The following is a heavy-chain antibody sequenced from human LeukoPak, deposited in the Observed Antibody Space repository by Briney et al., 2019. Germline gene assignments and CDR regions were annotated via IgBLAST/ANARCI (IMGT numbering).Heavy chain of an antibody. V-gene: IGHV4-59*01. J-gene: IGHJ4*02. Sequence: SETLSLTCTVSGGSISSYYWSWIRQPPGKALEWIGYIYYSGRTNYNPSLKSRVTISVDTSKNQFSLKLSSVTAADTAIYYCARLINSGIYCPNWGQGTLVTASS. CDR3: ARLINSGIYCPN. CDR2: IYYSGRT. CDR1: GGSISSYY. D-gene: IGHD1-26*01.